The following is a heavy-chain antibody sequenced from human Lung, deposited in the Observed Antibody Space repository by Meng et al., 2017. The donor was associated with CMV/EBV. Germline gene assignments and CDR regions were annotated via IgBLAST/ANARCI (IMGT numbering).Heavy chain of an antibody. J-gene: IGHJ4*02. V-gene: IGHV3-23*01. D-gene: IGHD2-8*01. CDR2: ISGSGGIT. Sequence: GGSLRLSXAASGFTFSSYVMSWVRQAPGKGLEWVSAISGSGGITYYADSVKGRFTISRDNSKNTLYLEINSLRAEDTAEYYCAKDEAVYAISPFDYWGQGTLVTVSS. CDR1: GFTFSSYV. CDR3: AKDEAVYAISPFDY.